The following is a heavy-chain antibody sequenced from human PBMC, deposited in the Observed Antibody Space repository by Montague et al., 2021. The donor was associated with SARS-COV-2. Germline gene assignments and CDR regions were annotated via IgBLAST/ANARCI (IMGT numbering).Heavy chain of an antibody. CDR3: ARGRPVQGSFRHFDSISSGALDI. Sequence: SETLSLTCAVSRVSFSNYYWTWILQSPGKGLEWIGEINQGGAPNXTPSPKSRVTISLDTSKKQISLKLNSVTVADTAVFFCARGRPVQGSFRHFDSISSGALDIWAQGSLVIVSS. J-gene: IGHJ3*02. V-gene: IGHV4-34*01. CDR1: RVSFSNYY. CDR2: INQGGAP. D-gene: IGHD3-9*01.